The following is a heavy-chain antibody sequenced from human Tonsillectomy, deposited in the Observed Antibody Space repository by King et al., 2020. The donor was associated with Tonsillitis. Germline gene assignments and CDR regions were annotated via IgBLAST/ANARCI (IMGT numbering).Heavy chain of an antibody. CDR1: GFTFSSYA. CDR3: AKSEYTSGWYW. D-gene: IGHD6-19*01. Sequence: VQLVESGGGLVQRGGSLRLSCAASGFTFSSYAMDWVRQAPGKGLEWVSAISGSGGSTFYSDSVKGRFTISRDNSQNTVYLQMNSLRAEDTAVYHCAKSEYTSGWYWWGQGTTVTVSS. J-gene: IGHJ6*02. V-gene: IGHV3-23*04. CDR2: ISGSGGST.